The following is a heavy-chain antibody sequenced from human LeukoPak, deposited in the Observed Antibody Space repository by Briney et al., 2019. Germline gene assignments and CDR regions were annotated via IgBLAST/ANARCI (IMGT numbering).Heavy chain of an antibody. CDR3: ARGLYYYDTTLDY. J-gene: IGHJ4*02. CDR1: GFTFSSYA. V-gene: IGHV3-64*01. Sequence: QAGGSLRLSCAASGFTFSSYAMHWVRQAPGKGLEYVSAISSNGVSTHYANSVKGRFTISRDNSKNTLYLQMGSLRAEDMAVYYCARGLYYYDTTLDYWGQGTLVTVSS. D-gene: IGHD3-22*01. CDR2: ISSNGVST.